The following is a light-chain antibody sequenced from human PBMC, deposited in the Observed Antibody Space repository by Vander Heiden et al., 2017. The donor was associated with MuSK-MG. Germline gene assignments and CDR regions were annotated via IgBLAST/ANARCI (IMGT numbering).Light chain of an antibody. CDR3: QSADSSGRFVV. CDR1: ALPKQY. J-gene: IGLJ2*01. CDR2: KDT. V-gene: IGLV3-25*03. Sequence: SFELTQPPSVSVSPGQTARMSCSGHALPKQYVYWYQQTPGQAPVLVIYKDTERPSGIPERFSGSDSGTTVTLTINGVEAEDEADYYCQSADSSGRFVVFGGGTKLTVL.